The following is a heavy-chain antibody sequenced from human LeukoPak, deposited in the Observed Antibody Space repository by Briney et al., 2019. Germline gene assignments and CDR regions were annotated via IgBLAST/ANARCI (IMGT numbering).Heavy chain of an antibody. J-gene: IGHJ4*02. CDR2: VKQDGSEK. Sequence: PGGSLRLSCAASGFTFSNYWMSWVRQAPGKGLEWVASVKQDGSEKNYVDSVKGRFTISRDNAKNSLYLQTNSLRAEDTAVHYCVRGRVPAYWGQGTLVTVSS. CDR3: VRGRVPAY. D-gene: IGHD2-2*01. CDR1: GFTFSNYW. V-gene: IGHV3-7*03.